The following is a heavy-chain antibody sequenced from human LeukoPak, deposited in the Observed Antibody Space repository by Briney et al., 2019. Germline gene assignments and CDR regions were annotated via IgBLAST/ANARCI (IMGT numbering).Heavy chain of an antibody. CDR2: ISYSGST. D-gene: IGHD3-10*01. Sequence: SETLSLTCTVSSGSISGYYWSWIRQPPGKGLEWVGYISYSGSTNYNPSLKSRVTISVDTSKNQFSFKLSSVTAADTALYYCARDSLYYYGSGSYYLDYWGQGTLVTVSS. J-gene: IGHJ4*02. CDR1: SGSISGYY. CDR3: ARDSLYYYGSGSYYLDY. V-gene: IGHV4-59*12.